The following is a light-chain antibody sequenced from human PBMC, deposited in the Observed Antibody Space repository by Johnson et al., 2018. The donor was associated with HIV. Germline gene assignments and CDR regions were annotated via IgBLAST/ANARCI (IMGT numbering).Light chain of an antibody. J-gene: IGLJ1*01. CDR3: ETWESSLCGV. CDR1: SSDMGNYA. Sequence: QSLLTQPPSVSAAPGQKVTISCSGSSSDMGNYAVSWYQQLPGTAPKLLIYENNKRPSGIPDRFSGSKSGTSATLGITGLPTGDEADYYCETWESSLCGVFGTGTKVTVL. CDR2: ENN. V-gene: IGLV1-51*02.